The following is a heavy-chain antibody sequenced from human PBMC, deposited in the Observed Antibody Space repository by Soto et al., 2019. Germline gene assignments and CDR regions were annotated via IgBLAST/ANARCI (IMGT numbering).Heavy chain of an antibody. D-gene: IGHD6-6*01. CDR3: ARTGGGMAARPLEY. J-gene: IGHJ4*02. Sequence: QVQLVQSGGEVKKPGASVEVSCRTSGYMFTTYGMSWVRQAPGQGLEWMAWISAYNGNKKYAQKSQGRVTMTTTPSTSTVSMELRNLTSDDTGTYFCARTGGGMAARPLEYWGQGTLVTVSS. V-gene: IGHV1-18*04. CDR2: ISAYNGNK. CDR1: GYMFTTYG.